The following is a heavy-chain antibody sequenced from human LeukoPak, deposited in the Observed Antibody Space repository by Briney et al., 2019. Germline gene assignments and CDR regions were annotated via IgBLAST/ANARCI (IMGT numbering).Heavy chain of an antibody. V-gene: IGHV4-4*07. CDR2: INTSGSS. CDR1: GVSLSSYY. Sequence: SETLSLSCTDSGVSLSSYYWTWIRQPPGKGLEWTGRINTSGSSNYNPSLRSRDTMSEDTSKNQFALNLSSGTAADTAIYYGSREGDGPRWLDPWGQGTLVTVSS. CDR3: SREGDGPRWLDP. J-gene: IGHJ5*02.